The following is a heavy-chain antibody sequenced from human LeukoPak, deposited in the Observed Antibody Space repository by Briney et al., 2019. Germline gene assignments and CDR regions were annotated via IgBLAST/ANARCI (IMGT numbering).Heavy chain of an antibody. CDR1: GGSISSGDYY. J-gene: IGHJ4*02. CDR3: ARDLRGYGVLNF. D-gene: IGHD3-10*01. CDR2: IYYTGGT. V-gene: IGHV4-30-4*08. Sequence: SETLSLTCTVSGGSISSGDYYWRWIRQPPGKGLEWIGYIYYTGGTQYNPSLQSRVFMSLVMSKNLFSLKMTSVTAADTAVYYCARDLRGYGVLNFWGQGTLVTVSS.